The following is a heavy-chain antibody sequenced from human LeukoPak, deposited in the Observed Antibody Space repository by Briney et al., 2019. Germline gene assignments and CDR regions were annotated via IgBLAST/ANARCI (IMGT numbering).Heavy chain of an antibody. D-gene: IGHD5-12*01. J-gene: IGHJ5*02. CDR1: GGTFSSYA. CDR3: ARSLYSGYVYWFDP. Sequence: SVKVSCKASGGTFSSYAISWVRQAPGQGLEWMGRIIPIFGTANYAQKFQGRVTITTDESTSTAYLERSSLRSEDTAVYYCARSLYSGYVYWFDPWGQGTLVTVSS. CDR2: IIPIFGTA. V-gene: IGHV1-69*05.